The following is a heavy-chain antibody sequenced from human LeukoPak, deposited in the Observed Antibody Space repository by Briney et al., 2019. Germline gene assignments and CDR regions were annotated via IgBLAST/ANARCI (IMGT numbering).Heavy chain of an antibody. Sequence: PGGSLRLFCAASGFTFSSYAMSWVRQAPGKGLEGVSAISGSGGSTYYADSVKGRFTISRDNSKNTLYLQMNSLRAEDTAVYYCAKGGVLRYFDWLFKNFDYWGQGTLVTVSS. CDR1: GFTFSSYA. CDR2: ISGSGGST. V-gene: IGHV3-23*01. J-gene: IGHJ4*02. D-gene: IGHD3-9*01. CDR3: AKGGVLRYFDWLFKNFDY.